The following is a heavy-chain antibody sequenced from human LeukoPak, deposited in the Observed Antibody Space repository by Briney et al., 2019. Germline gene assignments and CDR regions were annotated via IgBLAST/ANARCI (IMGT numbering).Heavy chain of an antibody. Sequence: ASVKVSCKASGYTFTGYYMHWVRQAPGQGLEWMGIINPSGGSTSYAQKFQGRVTMTRDTSTSTVYMELSSLRSEDTAVYYCASLPAGPGSISRRWAFDIWGQGTMVTVSS. CDR2: INPSGGST. D-gene: IGHD2-2*01. V-gene: IGHV1-46*01. CDR3: ASLPAGPGSISRRWAFDI. J-gene: IGHJ3*02. CDR1: GYTFTGYY.